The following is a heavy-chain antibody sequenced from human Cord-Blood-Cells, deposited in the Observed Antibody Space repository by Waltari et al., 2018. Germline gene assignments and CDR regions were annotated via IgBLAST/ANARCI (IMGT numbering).Heavy chain of an antibody. CDR3: ARRYCSSTSCYWYFDL. CDR2: INYSGST. CDR1: GGSISSSSYY. Sequence: QLQLQESGPGLVKPSETLSLTCTVSGGSISSSSYYWGWIRQPPGKGLEWIGSINYSGSTYYNPSLKSRVTISVDTSKNQFSLKLSSVTAADTAVYYCARRYCSSTSCYWYFDLWGRGTLVTVSS. V-gene: IGHV4-39*01. D-gene: IGHD2-2*01. J-gene: IGHJ2*01.